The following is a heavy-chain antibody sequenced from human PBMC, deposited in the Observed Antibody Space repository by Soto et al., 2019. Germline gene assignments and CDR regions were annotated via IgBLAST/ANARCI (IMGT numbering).Heavy chain of an antibody. CDR2: IYYSGST. CDR1: GGSISSGDYY. J-gene: IGHJ6*02. Sequence: SETLSLTCTVSGGSISSGDYYWSWIRQPPGKGLEWIGHIYYSGSTYYNPSLKSRVTISVDTSKNQFSLKLSSVTAADTAVYYCARGSAVAGIDYYYGIDVWGQGTTVTVSS. D-gene: IGHD6-19*01. CDR3: ARGSAVAGIDYYYGIDV. V-gene: IGHV4-30-4*01.